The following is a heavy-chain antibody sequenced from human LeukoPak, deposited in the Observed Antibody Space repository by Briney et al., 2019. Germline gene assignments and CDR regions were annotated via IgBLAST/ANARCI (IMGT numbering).Heavy chain of an antibody. CDR1: GLAVSSNY. Sequence: PGGSLRLSCAASGLAVSSNYMSWVHQAPGKGLEWVSVIYSGGTTYYADSVKGRFTISRDDSRNTVHLQMNSLRAEDTAVYYCARDGYCSGGSCSPLDYWGQGTLVTVSS. V-gene: IGHV3-66*01. CDR2: IYSGGTT. J-gene: IGHJ4*02. CDR3: ARDGYCSGGSCSPLDY. D-gene: IGHD2-15*01.